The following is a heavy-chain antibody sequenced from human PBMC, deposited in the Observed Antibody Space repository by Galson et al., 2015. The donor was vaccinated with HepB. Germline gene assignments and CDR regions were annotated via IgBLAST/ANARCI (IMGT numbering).Heavy chain of an antibody. CDR2: INHSGST. V-gene: IGHV4-34*01. CDR1: GGSFSGYY. CDR3: ASIRTVTNDAFDI. D-gene: IGHD4-17*01. Sequence: ETLSLSCAVYGGSFSGYYWSWIRQPPGKGLEWIGEINHSGSTNYNPSLKSRVTISVDTSKNQFSLKLSSVTAADTAVYYCASIRTVTNDAFDIWGQGTMVTVSS. J-gene: IGHJ3*02.